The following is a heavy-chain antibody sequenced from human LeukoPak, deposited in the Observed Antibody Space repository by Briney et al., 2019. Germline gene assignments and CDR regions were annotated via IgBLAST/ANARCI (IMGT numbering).Heavy chain of an antibody. CDR2: ISYDGSNK. CDR1: GLTFNSYG. D-gene: IGHD3-10*01. J-gene: IGHJ6*02. V-gene: IGHV3-30*18. CDR3: ANDYGSGSRTYYYYGMDV. Sequence: GGSLGLSCAASGLTFNSYGMHWVRQAPGKGLEWVAVISYDGSNKYYADSVKGRFTVSRDNSKNTLYLQMNSLRAEDTAVYYCANDYGSGSRTYYYYGMDVWGQGTTVTVSS.